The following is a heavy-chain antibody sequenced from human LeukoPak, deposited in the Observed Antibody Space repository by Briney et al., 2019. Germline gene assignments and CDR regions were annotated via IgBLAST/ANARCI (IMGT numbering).Heavy chain of an antibody. Sequence: NPSETLSLTCTVSGGSISSYYWSWIRQPPGKGLEWIGYIYYSGRTNYNPSLKSRVTISVDTSKNQFSLKLSSVTAADTAVYYCARDAVLGSDNYYYGMDVWGQGTTVTVSS. V-gene: IGHV4-59*01. CDR3: ARDAVLGSDNYYYGMDV. D-gene: IGHD2-8*02. CDR1: GGSISSYY. J-gene: IGHJ6*02. CDR2: IYYSGRT.